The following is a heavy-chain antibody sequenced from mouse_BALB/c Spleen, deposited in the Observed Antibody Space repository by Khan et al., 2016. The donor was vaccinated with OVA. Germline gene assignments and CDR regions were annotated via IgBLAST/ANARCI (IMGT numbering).Heavy chain of an antibody. V-gene: IGHV2-6-1*01. D-gene: IGHD2-10*01. J-gene: IGHJ4*01. CDR3: ARQPYYHYNIMDY. CDR1: GFSLTNYG. CDR2: MWNDGST. Sequence: VQLKESGPGLVAPSQSLSITCTISGFSLTNYGVHWVRQPPGKGLEWLVLMWNDGSTTYNSALKSRLTISKANSKSQVFLKMNRLQTDDTAMYFGARQPYYHYNIMDYWGQGTSVTVSS.